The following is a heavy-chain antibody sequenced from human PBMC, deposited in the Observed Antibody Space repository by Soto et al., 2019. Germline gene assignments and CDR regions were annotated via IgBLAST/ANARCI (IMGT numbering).Heavy chain of an antibody. J-gene: IGHJ3*02. CDR2: ISSSSSYI. Sequence: GRSLRLSCAASGFTFSSYSMNWVRQAPGKGLEWVSSISSSSSYIYYADSVKGRFTISRDNAKNSLYLQMNSLRAEDTAVYYCARDPPGYSSSWDYAFDIWGQGTMVTVSS. D-gene: IGHD6-13*01. V-gene: IGHV3-21*01. CDR3: ARDPPGYSSSWDYAFDI. CDR1: GFTFSSYS.